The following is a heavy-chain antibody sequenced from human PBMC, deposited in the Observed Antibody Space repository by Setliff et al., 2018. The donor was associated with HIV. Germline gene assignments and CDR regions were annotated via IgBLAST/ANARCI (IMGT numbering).Heavy chain of an antibody. CDR3: ARAPYYDYRGLAVYYFDY. CDR2: IWYDGSNE. D-gene: IGHD3-22*01. V-gene: IGHV3-33*01. CDR1: GFTLSSYA. J-gene: IGHJ4*02. Sequence: GGSLRLSCAASGFTLSSYAMHWVRQAPGKGLEWVAVIWYDGSNEHYADSVKGRFTISRDNSKNTLYLQMNSLTAADTAVYYCARAPYYDYRGLAVYYFDYWGQGILVTVSS.